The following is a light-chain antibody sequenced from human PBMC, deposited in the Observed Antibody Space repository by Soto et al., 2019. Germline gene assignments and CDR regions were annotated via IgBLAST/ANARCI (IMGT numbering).Light chain of an antibody. CDR3: QQYGDSPFT. CDR1: QTVTVNS. J-gene: IGKJ3*01. CDR2: AAS. V-gene: IGKV3-20*01. Sequence: EIVLTQSPGTLSLSPGEGATLSCRASQTVTVNSLAWYRQTPGQTPRLLIYAASTRATGIPDRFNGSGSGTDFVLTISRLEPEDFAMYYCQQYGDSPFTFGPGTKVDIK.